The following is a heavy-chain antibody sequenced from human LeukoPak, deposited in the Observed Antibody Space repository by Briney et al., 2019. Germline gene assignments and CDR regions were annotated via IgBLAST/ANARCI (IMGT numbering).Heavy chain of an antibody. CDR2: IKQDGNEK. D-gene: IGHD3-10*01. V-gene: IGHV3-7*01. Sequence: GGSLRLSCAASGFTFSSYWMSWVRQAPGKGLEWVANIKQDGNEKYYVDSVKGRFTISRDNAKNSLYLQMNSLRAEDTAVYYCARDSRELLRYFDYWGQGTLVTVSS. CDR1: GFTFSSYW. J-gene: IGHJ4*02. CDR3: ARDSRELLRYFDY.